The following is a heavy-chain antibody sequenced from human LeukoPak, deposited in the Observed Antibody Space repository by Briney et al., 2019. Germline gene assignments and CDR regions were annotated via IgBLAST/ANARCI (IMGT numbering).Heavy chain of an antibody. CDR3: ARDGAAAGTYYYYGMDV. D-gene: IGHD6-13*01. Sequence: SETLTLTRTASGGSVSSGSYYWSWIRQPPGKGLEWIGYIYYSGSTNYNPSLKSRVTISVDTSKNQFSLKLSSVTVADTAVYYCARDGAAAGTYYYYGMDVWGKGTTVTVSS. J-gene: IGHJ6*04. CDR1: GGSVSSGSYY. CDR2: IYYSGST. V-gene: IGHV4-61*01.